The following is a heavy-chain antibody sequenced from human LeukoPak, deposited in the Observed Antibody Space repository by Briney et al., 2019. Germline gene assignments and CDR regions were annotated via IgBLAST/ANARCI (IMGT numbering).Heavy chain of an antibody. J-gene: IGHJ4*02. CDR1: GYPFTTYE. Sequence: GASVKVSCKTSGYPFTTYEINWVRQAPGQGLEWMGWISAYNGNTNYAQKLQGRVTMTTDTSTSTAYMELRSLRSDDTAVYYCASGGYQLLYNYWGQGTLVTVSS. CDR2: ISAYNGNT. V-gene: IGHV1-18*01. D-gene: IGHD2-2*02. CDR3: ASGGYQLLYNY.